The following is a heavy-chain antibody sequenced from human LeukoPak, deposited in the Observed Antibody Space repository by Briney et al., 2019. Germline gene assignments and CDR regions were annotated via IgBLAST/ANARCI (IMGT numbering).Heavy chain of an antibody. CDR2: ISSSSSYI. CDR1: GFTFSSYS. Sequence: PGGPLRLSCAASGFTFSSYSMNSVRQAPGKGLEWVSSISSSSSYIYYADSVKGRFTISRDNAKNSLYLQMNSLRAEDTAVYYCARYFDRYDAFDIWGQGTMVTVSS. V-gene: IGHV3-21*01. J-gene: IGHJ3*02. D-gene: IGHD3-9*01. CDR3: ARYFDRYDAFDI.